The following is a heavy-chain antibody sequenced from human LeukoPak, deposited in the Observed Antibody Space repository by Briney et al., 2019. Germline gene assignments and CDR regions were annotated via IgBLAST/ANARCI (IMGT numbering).Heavy chain of an antibody. CDR3: ARDRLGYYDSSGYYYGRNWFDP. Sequence: SETLSLTCTVSGGSISSGGYYWSWIRQRPGKGLEWIGYIYYSGSTYYNPSLKSRVTISVDTSKNQFSLKLSSVTAADTAVYYCARDRLGYYDSSGYYYGRNWFDPWGQGTLVTVSS. CDR1: GGSISSGGYY. J-gene: IGHJ5*02. CDR2: IYYSGST. V-gene: IGHV4-31*03. D-gene: IGHD3-22*01.